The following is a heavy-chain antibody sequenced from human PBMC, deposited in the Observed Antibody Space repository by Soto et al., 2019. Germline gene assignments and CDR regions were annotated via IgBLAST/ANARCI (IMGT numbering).Heavy chain of an antibody. Sequence: GGSLRLSCAASGFTFSSYSMNWVRQAPGKGLEWVSSISSSSSYIYYADSVKGRFTISRDNAKNSLYLQMNSLRAEDTAVYYCARDWLPNDAFDIWGQGTMVTVSS. V-gene: IGHV3-21*01. CDR2: ISSSSSYI. J-gene: IGHJ3*02. CDR3: ARDWLPNDAFDI. D-gene: IGHD3-9*01. CDR1: GFTFSSYS.